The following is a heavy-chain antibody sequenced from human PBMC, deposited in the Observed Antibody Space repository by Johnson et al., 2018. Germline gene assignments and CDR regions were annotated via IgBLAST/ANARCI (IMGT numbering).Heavy chain of an antibody. Sequence: VQLVQSGGGLVQXGRSLRLSCAASGFTFADYAMHWVRQAPGKGLEGASGISWNRGSLGTAASVKGRITISGDNAKNSRYLQLNSLRAEGTALYNCAKTASPAVAGADDAFDIWGQGTMVTVSS. J-gene: IGHJ3*02. V-gene: IGHV3-9*01. CDR1: GFTFADYA. D-gene: IGHD6-19*01. CDR3: AKTASPAVAGADDAFDI. CDR2: ISWNRGSL.